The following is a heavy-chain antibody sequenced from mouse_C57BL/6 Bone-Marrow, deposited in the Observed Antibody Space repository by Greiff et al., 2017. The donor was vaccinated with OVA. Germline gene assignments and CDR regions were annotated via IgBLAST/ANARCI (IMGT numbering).Heavy chain of an antibody. CDR1: GYTFTDYY. CDR2: INPNNGGT. D-gene: IGHD3-2*02. V-gene: IGHV1-26*01. J-gene: IGHJ2*01. Sequence: EVQLQQSGPELVKPGASVKISCKASGYTFTDYYMNWVKQSHGKSLEWIGDINPNNGGTSYNQKFKGKATLTVDKSSSTAYMELRSLTSEDSAVYYCARSRQLRPLYYFDYWGQGTTLTVSS. CDR3: ARSRQLRPLYYFDY.